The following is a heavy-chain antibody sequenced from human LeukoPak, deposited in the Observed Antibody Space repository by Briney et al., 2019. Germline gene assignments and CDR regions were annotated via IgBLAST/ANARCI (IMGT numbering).Heavy chain of an antibody. CDR2: TYYRSKWYN. J-gene: IGHJ4*02. CDR3: ARSTAGYSSSWYDY. Sequence: SQTLSLTCAISGDSVSSNSATWSWIRQSPSRGLEWLGRTYYRSKWYNDYAVSVKSRITINPDTSKNQFSLHLNSVTPEDAAVYYCARSTAGYSSSWYDYWGQGTLVTVSS. CDR1: GDSVSSNSAT. V-gene: IGHV6-1*01. D-gene: IGHD6-13*01.